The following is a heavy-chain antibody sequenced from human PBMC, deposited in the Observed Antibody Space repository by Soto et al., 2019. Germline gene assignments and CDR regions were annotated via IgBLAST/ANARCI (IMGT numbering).Heavy chain of an antibody. CDR3: AYSSSSGYFDY. D-gene: IGHD6-6*01. J-gene: IGHJ4*02. Sequence: ASVKVSCKASGYTFASYAMHWVRQAPGQRLEWMGWINAGNGNTKYSQKFQGRVTITRDTSASTAYMELSSLRSEDTAVYYCAYSSSSGYFDYWGQGTLVTVSS. V-gene: IGHV1-3*01. CDR1: GYTFASYA. CDR2: INAGNGNT.